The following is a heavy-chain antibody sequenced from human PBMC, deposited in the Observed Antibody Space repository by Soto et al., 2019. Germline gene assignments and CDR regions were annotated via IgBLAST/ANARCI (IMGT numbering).Heavy chain of an antibody. Sequence: EVQLLESGGDLVQPGGSLRLSCAASGFTFSSYAMSWVRQAPGKGLEWVSTISHSGGSTYHADSVKGRFTISRDNSKNTLWLQMNSLRVEDTALYYCARDNSARRYFYDGMDVWGQGTTVTVSS. CDR2: ISHSGGST. CDR3: ARDNSARRYFYDGMDV. D-gene: IGHD6-6*01. J-gene: IGHJ6*02. CDR1: GFTFSSYA. V-gene: IGHV3-23*01.